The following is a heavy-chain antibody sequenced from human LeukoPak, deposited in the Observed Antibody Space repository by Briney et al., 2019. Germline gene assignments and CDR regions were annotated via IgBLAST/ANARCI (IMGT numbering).Heavy chain of an antibody. Sequence: GGSLRLSCAASGFTFSSYGMHWVRQAPGKGLEWVAFISYDGSNKYYADSVKGRFTISRDNSKYTLYLQMNSLRTEDTAVYYCARGAEDYYDSSGCFDYWGQGTLGTVSS. CDR2: ISYDGSNK. J-gene: IGHJ4*02. CDR1: GFTFSSYG. CDR3: ARGAEDYYDSSGCFDY. V-gene: IGHV3-30*05. D-gene: IGHD3-22*01.